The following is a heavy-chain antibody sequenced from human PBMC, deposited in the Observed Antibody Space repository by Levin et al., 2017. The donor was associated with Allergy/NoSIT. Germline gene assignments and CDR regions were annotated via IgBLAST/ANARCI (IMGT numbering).Heavy chain of an antibody. V-gene: IGHV1-3*01. J-gene: IGHJ4*02. CDR2: INSGNGNT. Sequence: GESLKISCKASGYTFTTYAMHWVRQAPGQRLEWMGWINSGNGNTKYSQKFQGRVTITRDTSASTAYMELSSLRSEDTAVYFCAREVVGAAGLDYWGQGTLVTVSS. D-gene: IGHD2-15*01. CDR1: GYTFTTYA. CDR3: AREVVGAAGLDY.